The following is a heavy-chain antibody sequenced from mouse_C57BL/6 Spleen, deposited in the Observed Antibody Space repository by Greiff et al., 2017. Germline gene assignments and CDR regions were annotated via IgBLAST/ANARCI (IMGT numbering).Heavy chain of an antibody. CDR3: APIYYDYGGPGFAY. CDR1: GYTFTSYW. D-gene: IGHD2-4*01. CDR2: IDPSDSYT. Sequence: VQLQQSGAELVKPGASVKLSCKASGYTFTSYWMQWVKQRPGQGLEWIGEIDPSDSYTNYNQKFKGKATLTVDTSSSTAYMQLSSLTSEDSAVYYCAPIYYDYGGPGFAYWGQGTLVTVSA. J-gene: IGHJ3*01. V-gene: IGHV1-50*01.